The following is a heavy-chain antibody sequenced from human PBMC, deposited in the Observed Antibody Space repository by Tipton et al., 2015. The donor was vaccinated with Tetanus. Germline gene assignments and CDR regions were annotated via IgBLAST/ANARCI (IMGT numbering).Heavy chain of an antibody. V-gene: IGHV3-74*01. CDR1: GFTFSDFC. CDR3: VRVTGSSGGWGDC. CDR2: IFNDGSET. Sequence: SLRLSCAASGFTFSDFCIHWVRQAPGKGLVWVSRIFNDGSETNYADSVKGRFTISRDNPKNMLYLHMNSPRSEDTADYYCVRVTGSSGGWGDCWGQGTLVTFSS. D-gene: IGHD6-19*01. J-gene: IGHJ4*02.